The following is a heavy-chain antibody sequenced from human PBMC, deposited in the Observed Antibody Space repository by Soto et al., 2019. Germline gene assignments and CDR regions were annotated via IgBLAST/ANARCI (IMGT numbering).Heavy chain of an antibody. CDR3: ATGGGWLHNSYIRGLYFDY. CDR2: ISYTGST. D-gene: IGHD3-3*02. CDR1: GGSLSGSY. V-gene: IGHV4-59*01. J-gene: IGHJ4*02. Sequence: SETLSLTCTVSGGSLSGSYCSWIRKSPGKSLEWIASISYTGSTTHNPSLKSRVTLSVDTSKNQFSLSLTSVTPADTAAYFCATGGGWLHNSYIRGLYFDYRGQGVLVTVSS.